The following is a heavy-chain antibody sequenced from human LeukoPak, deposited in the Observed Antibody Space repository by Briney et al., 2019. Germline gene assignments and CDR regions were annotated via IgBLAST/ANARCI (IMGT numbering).Heavy chain of an antibody. CDR2: IIPIFGTA. D-gene: IGHD5-24*01. Sequence: SVKVSCKASGGTFSSYAISWVRQAPGQGLEWVGGIIPIFGTANYAQKFQGRVTITADESTSTAYMELSSLRSEDTAVYYCARDASGEMATISWGVYYWGQGTLVTVSS. J-gene: IGHJ4*02. V-gene: IGHV1-69*01. CDR3: ARDASGEMATISWGVYY. CDR1: GGTFSSYA.